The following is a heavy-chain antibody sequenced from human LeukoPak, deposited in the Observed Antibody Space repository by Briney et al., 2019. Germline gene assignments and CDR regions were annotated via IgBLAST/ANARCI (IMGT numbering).Heavy chain of an antibody. D-gene: IGHD3-10*01. Sequence: GGSLRLSCVASGFIFGNNGMSWLRQAPEKGLEWVAQIERDGSEEHYVDSVEGRFTISRDNAKNSVFLQMNSLRVEDTAVYYCARDLVGSSDHWGQGTLVTVSS. CDR2: IERDGSEE. V-gene: IGHV3-7*01. J-gene: IGHJ4*02. CDR3: ARDLVGSSDH. CDR1: GFIFGNNG.